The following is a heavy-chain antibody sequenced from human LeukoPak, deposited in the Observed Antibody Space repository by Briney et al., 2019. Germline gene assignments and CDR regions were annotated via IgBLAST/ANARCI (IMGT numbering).Heavy chain of an antibody. CDR3: ARVYCSSSGKNAFDI. CDR1: GGSISSYY. J-gene: IGHJ3*02. V-gene: IGHV4-59*01. CDR2: VYYSGST. D-gene: IGHD6-6*01. Sequence: PSETLSLTCTESGGSISSYYWSWIRPPPGKGLEWSGYVYYSGSTNYNLYLKSRVTISVDTSKNQFALKVSTVTAADTAVYYCARVYCSSSGKNAFDIWGQGTSVTVSS.